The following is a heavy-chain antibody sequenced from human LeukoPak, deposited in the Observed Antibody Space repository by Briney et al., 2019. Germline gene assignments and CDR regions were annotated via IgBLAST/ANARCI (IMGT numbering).Heavy chain of an antibody. D-gene: IGHD3-22*01. CDR3: ARAATTPYDSSGYYYGAGVFDMDV. J-gene: IGHJ6*03. V-gene: IGHV4-59*01. CDR1: GGSISSYY. CDR2: IYYSGST. Sequence: SETLSLTCTVSGGSISSYYWSWIRQPPGKGLEWIGHIYYSGSTNYNPSLKSRVTISVDTSKNQFSLKLSSATAADTAVYYCARAATTPYDSSGYYYGAGVFDMDVWGKGTTVTVSS.